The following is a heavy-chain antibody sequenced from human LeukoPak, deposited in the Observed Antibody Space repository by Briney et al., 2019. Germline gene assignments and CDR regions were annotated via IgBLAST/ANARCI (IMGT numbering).Heavy chain of an antibody. CDR3: TSDLNPASGG. J-gene: IGHJ4*02. Sequence: GGSLRLSCATSGFTFSGTSMTWVRQTPGRGLECVANIKPDGTTKYYIDSVKGRFTVSRDNAKNSLYLQMNSLRVEDTGIYYCTSDLNPASGGWGQGTLVTVSS. CDR2: IKPDGTTK. V-gene: IGHV3-7*01. CDR1: GFTFSGTS. D-gene: IGHD1-26*01.